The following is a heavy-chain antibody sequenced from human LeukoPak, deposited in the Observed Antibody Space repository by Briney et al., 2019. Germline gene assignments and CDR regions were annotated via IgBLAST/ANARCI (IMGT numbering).Heavy chain of an antibody. D-gene: IGHD1-14*01. Sequence: SETLSLTCTVSDGSISSYYWSWIRQPSGKGLEWIGHIYDSGSTNYNPSLKSRVTISVDTSKNQFSLKLSSVTAADTAVYYCARESRKGVDYWGQGTLVTVSS. J-gene: IGHJ4*02. V-gene: IGHV4-59*01. CDR3: ARESRKGVDY. CDR2: IYDSGST. CDR1: DGSISSYY.